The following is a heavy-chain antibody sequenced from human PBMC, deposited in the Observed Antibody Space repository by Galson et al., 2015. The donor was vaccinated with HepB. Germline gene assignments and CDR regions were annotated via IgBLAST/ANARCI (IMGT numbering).Heavy chain of an antibody. D-gene: IGHD1-14*01. Sequence: SLRLSCAASGFTFSNAWMSWVRQAPGKGLEWVGRIKSKTDGGTTDYAAPVKGRFTISRDDSKNTLYLQMNSLKTEDTAVYYCTTGPGVSAFDIWGQGTMVTVSS. CDR1: GFTFSNAW. CDR2: IKSKTDGGTT. V-gene: IGHV3-15*01. CDR3: TTGPGVSAFDI. J-gene: IGHJ3*02.